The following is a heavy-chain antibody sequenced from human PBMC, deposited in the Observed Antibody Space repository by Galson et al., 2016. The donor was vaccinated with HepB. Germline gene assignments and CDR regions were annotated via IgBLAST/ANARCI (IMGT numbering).Heavy chain of an antibody. Sequence: TLSLTCAVSGGSISSGDYSWSWIRQPPGKGLEWIGYIYHSGSTYYNPSLKSRVTISADRSKNQFSLKLSPVTAADTAVYYCVRVSGYANSYYFDYWGQGTLVTVSS. CDR3: VRVSGYANSYYFDY. CDR1: GGSISSGDYS. D-gene: IGHD6-13*01. V-gene: IGHV4-30-2*01. J-gene: IGHJ4*02. CDR2: IYHSGST.